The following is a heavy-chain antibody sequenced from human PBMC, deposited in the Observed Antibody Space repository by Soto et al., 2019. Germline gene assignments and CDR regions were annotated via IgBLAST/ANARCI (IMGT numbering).Heavy chain of an antibody. Sequence: SETLSLTCTVSGGSISSSSYYWGWIRQPPGKGLEWIGSIYYSGSTYYNPSLKSRVTISVDTSKNQFSLKLSSVTAADTAVYYWARDTKDFWSGYSPSRRDWSYYYYYGMAVWGQGTTAPST. CDR3: ARDTKDFWSGYSPSRRDWSYYYYYGMAV. V-gene: IGHV4-39*02. D-gene: IGHD3-3*01. CDR1: GGSISSSSYY. CDR2: IYYSGST. J-gene: IGHJ6*02.